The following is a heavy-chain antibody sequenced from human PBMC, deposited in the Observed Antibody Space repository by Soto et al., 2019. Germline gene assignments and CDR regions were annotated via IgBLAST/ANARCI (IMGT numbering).Heavy chain of an antibody. CDR3: AKTGSSGWYVAY. Sequence: LRLSCAASGFTFSSYAMSWVRQAPGKGLEWVSAISGSGGSTYYADSVKGRFTISRDNSKNTLYLQMNSLRAEDTAVYYCAKTGSSGWYVAYWGQGTLVTVSA. J-gene: IGHJ4*02. CDR2: ISGSGGST. V-gene: IGHV3-23*01. D-gene: IGHD6-19*01. CDR1: GFTFSSYA.